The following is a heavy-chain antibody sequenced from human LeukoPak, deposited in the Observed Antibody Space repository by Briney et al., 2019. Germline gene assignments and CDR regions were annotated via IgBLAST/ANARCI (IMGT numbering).Heavy chain of an antibody. Sequence: PSETLSLTCTVSGGSISSYYWSWIRQPPGKGLEWIGYIYYSGSTNYNPSLKSRVTISVDTSKNQFSLKLSSVTAADTAVYCCARDRGDDAFDIWGQGTMVTVSS. J-gene: IGHJ3*02. CDR1: GGSISSYY. CDR3: ARDRGDDAFDI. V-gene: IGHV4-59*01. D-gene: IGHD5-12*01. CDR2: IYYSGST.